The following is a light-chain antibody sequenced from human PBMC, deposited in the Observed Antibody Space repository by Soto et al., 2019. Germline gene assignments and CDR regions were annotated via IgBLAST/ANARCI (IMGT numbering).Light chain of an antibody. V-gene: IGLV2-18*02. CDR1: SSDVGSYNR. CDR2: EVN. CDR3: SSYTNSTTLV. Sequence: QSALTQPPSVSGSPGQSVTISCTGTSSDVGSYNRVSWYQQPPGTAPKLMIYEVNNRPSGVPDRFSGSKSGNTASLTISGLQAEDEADYYCSSYTNSTTLVFGGGTKLTVL. J-gene: IGLJ2*01.